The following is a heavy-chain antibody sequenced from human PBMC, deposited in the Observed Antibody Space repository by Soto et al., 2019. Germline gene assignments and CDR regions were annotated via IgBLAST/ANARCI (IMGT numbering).Heavy chain of an antibody. CDR2: IYYSGST. D-gene: IGHD2-21*02. Sequence: QVQLQESGPGLVKPSQTLSLTCTVSGGSISSGGYHWSWIRQHPGKGLEWIGYIYYSGSTYYNPSLKSRVTISVDTSKNQFSLKLSSVTAADTAVYYCARETYCGGDCYAFDIWGQGTMVTVSS. V-gene: IGHV4-31*03. CDR1: GGSISSGGYH. J-gene: IGHJ3*02. CDR3: ARETYCGGDCYAFDI.